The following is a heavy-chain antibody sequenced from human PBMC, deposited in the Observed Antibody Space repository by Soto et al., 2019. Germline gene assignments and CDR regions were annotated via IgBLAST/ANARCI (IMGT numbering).Heavy chain of an antibody. V-gene: IGHV1-46*01. D-gene: IGHD4-17*01. CDR1: GYTFTSYY. J-gene: IGHJ2*01. CDR3: ARDRLNGDENWYVDL. CDR2: INPSGGST. Sequence: QVQLVQSGAEVQNPGASVKVSCKASGYTFTSYYMHWVRQAPGQVLEWMGIINPSGGSTSYAQKFQGRVTMTRDTSTSTGYMELSSLRSEDTAVYYCARDRLNGDENWYVDLWGRGTLVTVSS.